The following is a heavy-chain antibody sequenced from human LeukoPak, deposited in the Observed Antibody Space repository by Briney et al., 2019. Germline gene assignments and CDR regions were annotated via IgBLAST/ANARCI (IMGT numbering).Heavy chain of an antibody. D-gene: IGHD6-25*01. Sequence: SVKVSCKASGGTFSSYAISWVRQAPGQGLEWMGGIIPIFGTANYAQKFQGRVTITMDESTSTAYMELSSLRYEDTAVYYCARVGGIAAAIRAGGYYYYYMDVWGKGTTVTVSS. J-gene: IGHJ6*03. CDR3: ARVGGIAAAIRAGGYYYYYMDV. V-gene: IGHV1-69*05. CDR2: IIPIFGTA. CDR1: GGTFSSYA.